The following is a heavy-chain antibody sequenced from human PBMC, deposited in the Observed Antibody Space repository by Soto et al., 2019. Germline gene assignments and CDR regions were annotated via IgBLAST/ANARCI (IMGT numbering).Heavy chain of an antibody. Sequence: SETLSLTCSVSGGSIGSSFWNWIRQPPGKGLEWIGYIDHSGSVNYNPSLKSRVTISRDTSKNQFSLKLNSVTAADTAVYYCARDRDTIFGAFDPRGQGTLVTVSS. CDR1: GGSIGSSF. D-gene: IGHD3-3*01. CDR3: ARDRDTIFGAFDP. J-gene: IGHJ5*02. CDR2: IDHSGSV. V-gene: IGHV4-59*01.